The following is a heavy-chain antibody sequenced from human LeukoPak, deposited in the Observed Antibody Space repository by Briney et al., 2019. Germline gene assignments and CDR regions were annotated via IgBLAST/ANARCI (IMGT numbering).Heavy chain of an antibody. CDR3: ARDYGDYYYYYYMDV. Sequence: GGSLRLSCAASGFTFSSYGMHWVRQAPGKGLECVAVIWYDGSNKYYADSVKGRFTISRDNSKNTLYLQMNSLRAEDTAVYYCARDYGDYYYYYYMDVWGKGTTVTVSS. D-gene: IGHD4-17*01. CDR1: GFTFSSYG. CDR2: IWYDGSNK. J-gene: IGHJ6*03. V-gene: IGHV3-33*01.